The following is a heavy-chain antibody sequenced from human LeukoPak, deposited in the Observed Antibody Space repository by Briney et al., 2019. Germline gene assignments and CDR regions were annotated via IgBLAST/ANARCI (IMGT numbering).Heavy chain of an antibody. CDR2: ISSSSSYI. CDR1: GFTFSSYS. J-gene: IGHJ6*02. V-gene: IGHV3-21*01. Sequence: GGSLRLSCAASGFTFSSYSMNWVRQAPGKGLEWVSSISSSSSYIYYADSVKGRFTISRDNAKNSLYLQMNSLRAEDTAVYYCASNLDTASPYGMDVWGQGTTVTV. D-gene: IGHD5-18*01. CDR3: ASNLDTASPYGMDV.